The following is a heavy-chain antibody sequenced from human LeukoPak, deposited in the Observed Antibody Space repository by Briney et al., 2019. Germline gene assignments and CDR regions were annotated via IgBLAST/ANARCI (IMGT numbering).Heavy chain of an antibody. D-gene: IGHD2-2*01. CDR2: INPSGGST. CDR1: GYTFTSYY. V-gene: IGHV1-46*01. Sequence: ASVKVSCKASGYTFTSYYMHWVRQAPGKGLEGMGIINPSGGSTSYAQKFQGRVTMTRDMSTSTVYMELSSLRSEDTAVYYCARDRYCSSTSCFRFDYWGQGTLVTVSS. J-gene: IGHJ4*02. CDR3: ARDRYCSSTSCFRFDY.